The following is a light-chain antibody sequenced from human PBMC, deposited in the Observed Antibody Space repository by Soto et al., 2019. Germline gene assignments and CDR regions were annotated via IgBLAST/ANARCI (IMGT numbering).Light chain of an antibody. CDR3: SSYTSTITVL. CDR1: SSDVGTYNS. J-gene: IGLJ2*01. V-gene: IGLV2-14*01. Sequence: QSVLTQPASVSGSPGQSITISCTGTSSDVGTYNSVSWYQQHPGKAPQLMIYDVTNRPSGVSNRFSGSKSGNTASLTISGLQAEDEANYYCSSYTSTITVLFGGGTKVTVL. CDR2: DVT.